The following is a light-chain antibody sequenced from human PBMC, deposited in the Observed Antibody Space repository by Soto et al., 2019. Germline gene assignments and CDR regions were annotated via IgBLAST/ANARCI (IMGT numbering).Light chain of an antibody. V-gene: IGKV3-20*01. CDR2: GAL. CDR3: HLYGGSPLFT. CDR1: QSVSSSY. Sequence: EIVLTQSPGTLSLSPGERAILSCRASQSVSSSYLAWYQQTPGQAPRLLIYGALNRATGIPDRFSAFGSGTDFSLTIRRLEPEDFAVYYCHLYGGSPLFTFGPGTKVDI. J-gene: IGKJ3*01.